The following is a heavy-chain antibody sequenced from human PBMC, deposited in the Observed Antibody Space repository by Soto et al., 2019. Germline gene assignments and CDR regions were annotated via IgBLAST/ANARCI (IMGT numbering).Heavy chain of an antibody. CDR1: GGTFSSYA. D-gene: IGHD2-15*01. V-gene: IGHV1-69*01. J-gene: IGHJ4*02. Sequence: QVQLVQSGAEVKKPGSSVKVSCKASGGTFSSYAISWVRQAPGQGLEWMGGIIPIFGTANYAQKFQGRVTITADESTSTAYMELSSLRSEDTAVYYCARERCSGGSCYTLFDYWGQGTLVTVSS. CDR3: ARERCSGGSCYTLFDY. CDR2: IIPIFGTA.